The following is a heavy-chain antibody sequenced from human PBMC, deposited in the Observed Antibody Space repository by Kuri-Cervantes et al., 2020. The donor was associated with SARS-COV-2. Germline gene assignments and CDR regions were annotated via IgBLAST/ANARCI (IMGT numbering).Heavy chain of an antibody. CDR1: GFTFSSYG. CDR2: ISYDGSNK. CDR3: ARRIVATTKYGMDV. D-gene: IGHD5-12*01. Sequence: GGSLRLSCAASGFTFSSYGMHWVRQAPGKGLEWVAVISYDGSNKYYADSVKGRFTISRDNSKNTLYLQMNSLRSDDTAVYYCARRIVATTKYGMDVWGQGTTVTVSS. J-gene: IGHJ6*02. V-gene: IGHV3-30*03.